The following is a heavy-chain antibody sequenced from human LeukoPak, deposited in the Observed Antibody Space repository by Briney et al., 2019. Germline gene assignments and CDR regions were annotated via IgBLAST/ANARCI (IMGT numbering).Heavy chain of an antibody. D-gene: IGHD3-10*01. CDR2: IYHSGST. CDR1: GGSISSYY. J-gene: IGHJ4*02. CDR3: ARDAPLWFGELSPYYFDS. Sequence: SETLSLTCTVSGGSISSYYWSWIRQPAGKGLEWIGSIYHSGSTYYNPSLKSRVTISIDTSKNQFSLKLSSMTAADTAVYYCARDAPLWFGELSPYYFDSWGQGTRVTVSS. V-gene: IGHV4-4*07.